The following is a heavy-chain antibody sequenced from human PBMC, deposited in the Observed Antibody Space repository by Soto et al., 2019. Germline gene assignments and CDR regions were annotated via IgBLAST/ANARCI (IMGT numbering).Heavy chain of an antibody. V-gene: IGHV2-26*01. CDR2: IASSGEK. D-gene: IGHD3-16*01. CDR1: GLSITDSEMG. Sequence: QVTLKETGPVLVKPTETLTLRCTVSGLSITDSEMGVSWIRRPPGKALGWLAHIASSGEKSYRTFLKSRLTISKDTSKSQIVLIMTNMDPADTATYYCARRHLAVAVSPWFDPWGQGILVTVSS. J-gene: IGHJ5*02. CDR3: ARRHLAVAVSPWFDP.